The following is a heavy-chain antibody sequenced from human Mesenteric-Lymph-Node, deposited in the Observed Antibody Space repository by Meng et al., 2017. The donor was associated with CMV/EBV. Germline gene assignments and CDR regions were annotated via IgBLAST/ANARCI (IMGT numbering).Heavy chain of an antibody. Sequence: GESLKISCGASGFTFNSYWMSWVRQAPGKGLQWVANIKEDGSERYYVDSVKGRFTISRDNAKNSLYLQMNSLRAEDTALYYCAKGSDRITGTTGDYWGQGTLVTVSS. CDR3: AKGSDRITGTTGDY. D-gene: IGHD1-20*01. J-gene: IGHJ4*02. V-gene: IGHV3-7*03. CDR2: IKEDGSER. CDR1: GFTFNSYW.